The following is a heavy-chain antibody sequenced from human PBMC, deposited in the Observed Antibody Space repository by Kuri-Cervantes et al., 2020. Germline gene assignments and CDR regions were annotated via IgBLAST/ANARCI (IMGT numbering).Heavy chain of an antibody. CDR3: TRSRAGYSSGQLLHEAFDF. Sequence: SGPTLVKPTQTLTLTCTFSGFSLSTSGMRVSWIRQPPGKALEWLARIDWDDDKFYSTSLKTRLTISKDTSKNQVVLSMTNVDRVDTATYYCTRSRAGYSSGQLLHEAFDFWGQGTMVTVSS. CDR2: IDWDDDK. V-gene: IGHV2-70D*14. D-gene: IGHD6-19*01. CDR1: GFSLSTSGMR. J-gene: IGHJ3*01.